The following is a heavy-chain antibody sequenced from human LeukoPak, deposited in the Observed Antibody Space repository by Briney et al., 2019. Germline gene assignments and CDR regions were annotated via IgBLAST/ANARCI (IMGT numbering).Heavy chain of an antibody. D-gene: IGHD3-10*01. CDR3: ARDEEFGELLYYFDY. Sequence: ASVKVSRKASGYTFTGYYMHWVRQAPEQGLEWMGWINPNSGGTNYAQKFQGRVTMTRDTSISTAYMELSRLRSDDTAVYYCARDEEFGELLYYFDYWGQGTLVTVSS. V-gene: IGHV1-2*02. CDR2: INPNSGGT. CDR1: GYTFTGYY. J-gene: IGHJ4*02.